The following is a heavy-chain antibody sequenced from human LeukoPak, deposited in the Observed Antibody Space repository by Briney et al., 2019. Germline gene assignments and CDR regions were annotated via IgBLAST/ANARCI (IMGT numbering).Heavy chain of an antibody. CDR3: AREPLAPADLEYFQH. D-gene: IGHD2-2*01. Sequence: PGGSLRLSCAASGFTFSSYGMHWVRQAPGKGLEWVAVISYDGSNTYYADSVKGRFTISREYSKNTLYLQMNSLRAEDSAVYYCAREPLAPADLEYFQHWGQGTLVTVSS. V-gene: IGHV3-30*03. J-gene: IGHJ1*01. CDR1: GFTFSSYG. CDR2: ISYDGSNT.